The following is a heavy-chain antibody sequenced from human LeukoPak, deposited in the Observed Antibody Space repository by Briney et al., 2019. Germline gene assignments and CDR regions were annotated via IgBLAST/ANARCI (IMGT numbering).Heavy chain of an antibody. V-gene: IGHV3-21*01. CDR1: GFTFSSYN. J-gene: IGHJ6*03. D-gene: IGHD1-26*01. CDR2: ITSSSSYI. Sequence: PGGSLRLSCAASGFTFSSYNMNWVRQAPGKGLEWVSSITSSSSYIYYADSVKGRFTISRDNAKSSLYLQMNSLRDEDTAAYYCARDPYSGSYGDYYYYYMDVWGKGTTVTISS. CDR3: ARDPYSGSYGDYYYYYMDV.